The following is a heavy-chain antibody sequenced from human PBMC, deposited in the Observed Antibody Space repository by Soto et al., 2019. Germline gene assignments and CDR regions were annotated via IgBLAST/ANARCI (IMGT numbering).Heavy chain of an antibody. J-gene: IGHJ5*02. CDR2: IYRDDDK. CDR1: GFSFATSGVS. CDR3: AYRQDYRGNWDSGWLDP. Sequence: VSGPTLVNPTQPLTLTCGFSGFSFATSGVSVGWIRQPPGKALEWLGFIYRDDDKRYNPSLRTRLSIFKDTSKNLVVLVMTNMDPVDTATYYCAYRQDYRGNWDSGWLDPWGQGILVTVSS. D-gene: IGHD5-12*01. V-gene: IGHV2-5*02.